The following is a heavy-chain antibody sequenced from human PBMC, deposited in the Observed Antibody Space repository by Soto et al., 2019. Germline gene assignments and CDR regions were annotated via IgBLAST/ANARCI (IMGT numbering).Heavy chain of an antibody. J-gene: IGHJ6*02. CDR3: ARDPPDSSGYYYYGMDV. CDR2: IWYDGSNK. V-gene: IGHV3-33*01. CDR1: GFTFSSYG. Sequence: QVQLVESGGGVVQPGRSLRLSCAASGFTFSSYGMHWVRQAPGKGLEWVAVIWYDGSNKYYADSVKGRFTISRDNSKNTLYLQMNSLRAEDTAVYYCARDPPDSSGYYYYGMDVWGQGTTVTVSS. D-gene: IGHD6-19*01.